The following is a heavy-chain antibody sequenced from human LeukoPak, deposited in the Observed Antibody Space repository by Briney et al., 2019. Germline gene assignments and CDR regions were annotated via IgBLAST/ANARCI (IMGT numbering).Heavy chain of an antibody. V-gene: IGHV3-74*01. CDR3: AGERDSGSYRDDY. D-gene: IGHD1-26*01. J-gene: IGHJ4*02. Sequence: PGRSLRLSCAASGFTFSSHWMHWVRQAPGKGLVWVSRINSDGSTTTYADSVKGRFTISRDNANNTLYLQMSSLRAEDTAVYYCAGERDSGSYRDDYWGQGTLVTVSS. CDR1: GFTFSSHW. CDR2: INSDGSTT.